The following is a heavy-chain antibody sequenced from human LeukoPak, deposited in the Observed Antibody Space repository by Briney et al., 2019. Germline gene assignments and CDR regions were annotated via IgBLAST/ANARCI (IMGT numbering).Heavy chain of an antibody. CDR2: INPNSGGT. D-gene: IGHD3-3*01. CDR1: GYTFTDYH. V-gene: IGHV1-2*02. J-gene: IGHJ3*01. CDR3: ARVTLRFLGDAFDL. Sequence: ASVKVSCKASGYTFTDYHMHWIRQAPGQGLEWMGWINPNSGGTNYAQKFQGSVSMTRDTSITTAYMELSRLRFDDTAVYYCARVTLRFLGDAFDLWGQGTMVTVSS.